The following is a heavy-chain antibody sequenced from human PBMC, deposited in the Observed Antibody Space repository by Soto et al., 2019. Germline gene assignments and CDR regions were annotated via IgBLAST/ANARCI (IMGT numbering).Heavy chain of an antibody. CDR2: INNGGDIV. CDR1: GFTFSDYY. D-gene: IGHD3-3*01. V-gene: IGHV3-11*01. Sequence: QVQLVESGGGLVKPGQSLSLSCATSGFTFSDYYMAWIRQAPGKGLEWVGHINNGGDIVHYSDSVKGHFRISRDNTKNSLFLQMTSLRAEDTAIYYCARDVSKTTIGVVDSWGQGALVTVSS. CDR3: ARDVSKTTIGVVDS. J-gene: IGHJ4*02.